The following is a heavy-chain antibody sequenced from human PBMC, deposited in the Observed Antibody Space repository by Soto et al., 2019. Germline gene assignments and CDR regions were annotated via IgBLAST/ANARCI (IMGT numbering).Heavy chain of an antibody. D-gene: IGHD3-3*01. CDR1: GFTFSSYG. CDR2: IWYDGSNK. V-gene: IGHV3-33*01. J-gene: IGHJ4*02. CDR3: ARESGDYTGPYYSDY. Sequence: QVQLVESGGGVVQPGRSLRLSCAASGFTFSSYGMHWVRQAPGKGLEWVEVIWYDGSNKYYADSVTSRFTISRDNSKNTVYLQMNSLRAEDTAVYYCARESGDYTGPYYSDYWGQGTLVTVSS.